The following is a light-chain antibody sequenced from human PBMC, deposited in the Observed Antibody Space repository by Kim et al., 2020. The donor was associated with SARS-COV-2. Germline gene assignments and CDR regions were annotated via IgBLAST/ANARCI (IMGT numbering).Light chain of an antibody. J-gene: IGKJ5*01. CDR3: QQYNNWPPIT. Sequence: SPRERAPPSCRASQSVSSNLAWYQQKPGQAPRLLIYGASTRATGIPARFSGSGSGTEFTLTISSLQSEDFAVYYCQQYNNWPPITFGQGTRLEIK. CDR1: QSVSSN. CDR2: GAS. V-gene: IGKV3-15*01.